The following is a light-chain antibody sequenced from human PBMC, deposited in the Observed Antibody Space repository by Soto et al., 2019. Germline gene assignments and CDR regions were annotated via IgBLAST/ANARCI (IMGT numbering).Light chain of an antibody. CDR1: QSISSW. J-gene: IGKJ3*01. CDR2: KAS. V-gene: IGKV1-5*03. CDR3: QQYNSYSLIT. Sequence: DIQMTQSPSTLSASVGDRVTITCRASQSISSWLAWYQQRPGRAPKLLIYKASTLASGVPSRFSGSGSGTEFTLTISSLQPDDFATYYCQQYNSYSLITFGPGTKVDIK.